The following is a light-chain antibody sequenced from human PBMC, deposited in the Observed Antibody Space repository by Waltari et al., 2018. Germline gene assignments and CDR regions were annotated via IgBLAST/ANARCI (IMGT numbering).Light chain of an antibody. CDR2: EVS. Sequence: QSALTQPPSASGSPGQSVTIPCTGTSTDVGVYNSVSWYQQHPGKAPKPVIYEVSKRPSGVPDRFSGSKSGNTASLTVSGLQAEDEADYYCSSYAGSDNLIFGGGTKLTVL. J-gene: IGLJ2*01. CDR1: STDVGVYNS. CDR3: SSYAGSDNLI. V-gene: IGLV2-8*01.